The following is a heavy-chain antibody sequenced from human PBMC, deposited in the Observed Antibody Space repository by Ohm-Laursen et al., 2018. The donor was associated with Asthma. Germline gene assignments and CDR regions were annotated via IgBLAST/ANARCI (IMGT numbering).Heavy chain of an antibody. CDR2: ISYDGSNK. CDR3: ARDVMDWYSPALDF. J-gene: IGHJ4*02. Sequence: SLRLSCAASGFTFRSYAMHWVRQAPGKGLEWVAVISYDGSNKYYADSVKGRFTISRDDFKSTLYLQMNSLRADDTALYYCARDVMDWYSPALDFWGQGSLVTVSS. D-gene: IGHD3/OR15-3a*01. V-gene: IGHV3-30*04. CDR1: GFTFRSYA.